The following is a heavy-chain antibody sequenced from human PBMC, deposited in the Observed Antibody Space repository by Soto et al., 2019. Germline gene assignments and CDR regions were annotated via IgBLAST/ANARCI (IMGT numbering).Heavy chain of an antibody. J-gene: IGHJ6*02. CDR3: ARWSGVGVAGMDV. CDR2: MYYSGIT. CDR1: GGSINSGDYY. D-gene: IGHD3-10*01. Sequence: QVQLQESGPRLVKSSQTLYLTCTVSGGSINSGDYYWSWIRQSPGKGLEWVGYMYYSGITDYNASLKSQITMSMDPSKNQFPLKLNSVTAADTAVYFCARWSGVGVAGMDVWGQGTTVTVSS. V-gene: IGHV4-30-4*01.